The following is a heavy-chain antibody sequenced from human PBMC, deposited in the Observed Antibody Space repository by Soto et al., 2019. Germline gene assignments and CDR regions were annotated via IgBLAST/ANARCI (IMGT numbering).Heavy chain of an antibody. V-gene: IGHV4-38-2*01. D-gene: IGHD6-13*01. J-gene: IGHJ4*02. CDR3: ARPRIRASGHYFDY. CDR2: IYHNGST. Sequence: SETLSLTCVVSGYSIRSGYFWGWIRQPPGEGLEWIASIYHNGSTYYNPSLKSRVTISVDTSRNQLSLKLRSVTAADTAVYYCARPRIRASGHYFDYWGQGTVVTVSS. CDR1: GYSIRSGYF.